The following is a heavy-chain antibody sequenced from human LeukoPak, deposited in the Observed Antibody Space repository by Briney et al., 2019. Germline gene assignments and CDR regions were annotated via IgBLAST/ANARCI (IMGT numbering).Heavy chain of an antibody. V-gene: IGHV3-48*01. CDR1: GFAFGDYS. D-gene: IGHD3-10*01. J-gene: IGHJ4*02. CDR2: ISSSSSTI. Sequence: GGSLRLSCAASGFAFGDYSMNWVRQAPGKGLEWVSYISSSSSTIYYADSVKGRFTISRDNAKNSLYLQMNSLRAEDTAVYYCARDTPYGSGSYYPDYWGQGTLVTVSS. CDR3: ARDTPYGSGSYYPDY.